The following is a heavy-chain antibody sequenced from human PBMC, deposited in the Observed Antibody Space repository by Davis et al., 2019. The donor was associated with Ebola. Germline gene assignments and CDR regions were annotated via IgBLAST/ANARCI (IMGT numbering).Heavy chain of an antibody. J-gene: IGHJ4*02. Sequence: ASVKVSCKASGYTFTGYDINWVRQATGQGLEWMGWMNPNSGNTGYAQKFQGRVTMTRENSISTAYMELSSLRSEDTAVYYCARGGVAYSDLDYWGQGTLVTVSS. D-gene: IGHD2-21*01. CDR1: GYTFTGYD. CDR3: ARGGVAYSDLDY. V-gene: IGHV1-8*01. CDR2: MNPNSGNT.